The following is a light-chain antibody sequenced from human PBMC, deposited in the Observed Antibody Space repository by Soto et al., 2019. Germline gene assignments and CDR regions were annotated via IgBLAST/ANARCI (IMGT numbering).Light chain of an antibody. CDR3: QHYNNWPPYT. CDR1: QSVSSN. V-gene: IGKV3-15*01. Sequence: EIVMTQSPATLSVSPGDRATLSCRASQSVSSNLAWYQQRPGKAPRLLFYGASTRSTGSPARFSGTGSGTEFTLTISSLQSEDYAVYYCQHYNNWPPYTFGQGTKLEIK. J-gene: IGKJ2*01. CDR2: GAS.